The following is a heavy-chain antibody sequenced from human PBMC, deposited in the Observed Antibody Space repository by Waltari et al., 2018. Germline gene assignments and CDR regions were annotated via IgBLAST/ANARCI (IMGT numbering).Heavy chain of an antibody. Sequence: QVQLVQSGAEVKKPGASVKVSCKASGYTFTSYDINWGRQATGQGLEWMGWMNPNSGNTGYAQKFQGRVTMTRNTSISTAYMELSSLRSEDTAVYYCARAGYSYGPTPLDYWGQGTLVTVSS. CDR3: ARAGYSYGPTPLDY. V-gene: IGHV1-8*01. J-gene: IGHJ4*02. CDR2: MNPNSGNT. CDR1: GYTFTSYD. D-gene: IGHD5-18*01.